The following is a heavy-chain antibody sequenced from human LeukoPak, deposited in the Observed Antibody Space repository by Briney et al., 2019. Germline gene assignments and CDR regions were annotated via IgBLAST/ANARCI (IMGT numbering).Heavy chain of an antibody. CDR1: GGSISSFY. CDR2: IYYSGST. V-gene: IGHV4-59*08. CDR3: ARHDTAVDAFDI. D-gene: IGHD5-18*01. J-gene: IGHJ3*02. Sequence: SETLSLTSTVSGGSISSFYWGWIRQPPGKGLEWIGYIYYSGSTNYNPSLKSRITISIYTSKNQFSLKLSSVSAADTAVYYCARHDTAVDAFDIWGQGTMVTVSS.